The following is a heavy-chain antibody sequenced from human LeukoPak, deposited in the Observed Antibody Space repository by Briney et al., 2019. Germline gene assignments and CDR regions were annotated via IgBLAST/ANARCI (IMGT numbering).Heavy chain of an antibody. CDR3: ARSPHILTGENFDY. J-gene: IGHJ4*02. CDR2: INPTSGGT. D-gene: IGHD3-9*01. V-gene: IGHV1-2*02. CDR1: GYTFTGYY. Sequence: ASVKVSCKASGYTFTGYYMHWVRQAPGEGLEGMGWINPTSGGTNYAQKFQDRVTMTRDTSISTAYMELSRLRSDDTAVYYCARSPHILTGENFDYWGQGTLVTVSS.